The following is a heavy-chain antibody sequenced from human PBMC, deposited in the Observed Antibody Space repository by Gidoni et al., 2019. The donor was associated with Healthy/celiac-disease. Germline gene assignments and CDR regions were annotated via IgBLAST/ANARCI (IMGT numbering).Heavy chain of an antibody. CDR3: ATTTVVTPRYYGMDV. V-gene: IGHV1-69*02. J-gene: IGHJ6*02. D-gene: IGHD4-17*01. CDR1: GSTFSSYT. Sequence: QVQLVQSGAEVKKPGSSVKVSCKASGSTFSSYTISWVRQAPGQGLEWMGRIIPILGIANYAQKFQGRVTITADKSTSTAYMELSSLRSEDTAVYYCATTTVVTPRYYGMDVWGQGTTVTVSS. CDR2: IIPILGIA.